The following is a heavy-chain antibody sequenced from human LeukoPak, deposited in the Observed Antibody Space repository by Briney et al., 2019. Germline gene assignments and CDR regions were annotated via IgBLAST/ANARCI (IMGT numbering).Heavy chain of an antibody. CDR3: AKDWIIAVAGHFDY. CDR2: ITGSGDST. D-gene: IGHD6-19*01. J-gene: IGHJ4*02. CDR1: GFTFSSYA. V-gene: IGHV3-23*01. Sequence: GSLRLSCAASGFTFSSYAMSWVRQAPGEGLEWVSGITGSGDSTNYADSVKGRFTISRDNSKNTLYLQMNSLRAEDTAVYYCAKDWIIAVAGHFDYWGREPWSPSRQ.